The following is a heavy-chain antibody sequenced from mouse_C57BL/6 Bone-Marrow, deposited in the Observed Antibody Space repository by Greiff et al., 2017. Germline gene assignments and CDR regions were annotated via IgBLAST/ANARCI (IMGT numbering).Heavy chain of an antibody. V-gene: IGHV1-52*01. D-gene: IGHD1-1*01. CDR3: ARRIYYYGSIYFDD. J-gene: IGHJ2*01. CDR2: IDPSDSET. CDR1: GYTFTSYW. Sequence: QVQLQQPGAELVRPGSSVKLSCKASGYTFTSYWMHWVKQRPIQGLEWIGNIDPSDSETHYNQKFKDKATLTVDKSSSTAYMQLSSLTSEDSAVYYCARRIYYYGSIYFDDWGQGTTLTVSS.